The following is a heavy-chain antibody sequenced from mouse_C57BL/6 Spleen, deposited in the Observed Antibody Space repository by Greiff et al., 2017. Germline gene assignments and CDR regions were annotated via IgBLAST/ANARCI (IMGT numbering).Heavy chain of an antibody. V-gene: IGHV1-9*01. D-gene: IGHD1-2*01. CDR2: ILPGSGST. CDR3: ARSAGSFDY. CDR1: GYTFTGYW. Sequence: QVQLQQSGAELMKPGASVKLSCKATGYTFTGYWIEWVKQRPGHGLEWIGEILPGSGSTNSNEKFKGKATFTADTSSNTAYMQLSSLTTEDSAIYYCARSAGSFDYWGQGTILTVSS. J-gene: IGHJ2*01.